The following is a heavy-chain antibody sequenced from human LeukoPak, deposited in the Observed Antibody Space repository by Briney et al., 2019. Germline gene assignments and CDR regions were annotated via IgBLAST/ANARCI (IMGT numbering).Heavy chain of an antibody. J-gene: IGHJ4*02. CDR2: IWYDGSNK. Sequence: GGSLRLSCAASGFTFSSYGMHWVRQAPGKGLEWVAVIWYDGSNKYYADTVKGRFTISRDNSKNTLYLQMNSLRAEDTAVYYCASDPALLDYWGQGTLVTVSS. V-gene: IGHV3-33*01. CDR3: ASDPALLDY. CDR1: GFTFSSYG.